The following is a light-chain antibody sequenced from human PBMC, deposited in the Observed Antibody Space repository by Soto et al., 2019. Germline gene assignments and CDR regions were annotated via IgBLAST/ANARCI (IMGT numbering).Light chain of an antibody. CDR2: EVS. V-gene: IGLV2-14*01. J-gene: IGLJ1*01. CDR3: SSYSLSTAYR. CDR1: SSDVGGYDY. Sequence: QSVLTQPASVSGSPRQSITISCTATSSDVGGYDYVSWYQIHPGKAPSLMVFEVSNRPSGVSCRCSGCESGNTASLTISGLQAWDVADYFCSSYSLSTAYRFGTGTKVTV.